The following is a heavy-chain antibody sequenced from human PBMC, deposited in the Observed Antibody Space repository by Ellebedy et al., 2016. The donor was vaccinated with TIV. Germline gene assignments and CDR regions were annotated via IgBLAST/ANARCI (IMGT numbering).Heavy chain of an antibody. CDR3: TKRPKSGYDYFDS. CDR2: ISFTSSVV. D-gene: IGHD5-12*01. CDR1: GFTFSHHS. Sequence: PGGSLRLSCAASGFTFSHHSRYWVRQAPGKGLEWISFISFTSSVVYYADSVKGRFTVSRANAEKSLFLQMESLTVEDTAVYYCTKRPKSGYDYFDSWGQGTLVTVSS. J-gene: IGHJ4*02. V-gene: IGHV3-48*04.